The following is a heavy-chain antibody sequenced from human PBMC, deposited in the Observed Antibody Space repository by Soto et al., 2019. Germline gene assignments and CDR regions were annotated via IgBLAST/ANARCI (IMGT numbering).Heavy chain of an antibody. CDR2: ITTNGHT. Sequence: EVHLLESGGVLGQPGESLRLSCETSGFTFTNCVMTWVRQPPGKRLEWVSVITTNGHTDYADSVKGRFTISRDNSKNTVYLQMNSLRAEDTAIYYCAKGLLNGRWYAADWGQGTLVTVSS. CDR1: GFTFTNCV. CDR3: AKGLLNGRWYAAD. J-gene: IGHJ4*02. D-gene: IGHD6-13*01. V-gene: IGHV3-23*01.